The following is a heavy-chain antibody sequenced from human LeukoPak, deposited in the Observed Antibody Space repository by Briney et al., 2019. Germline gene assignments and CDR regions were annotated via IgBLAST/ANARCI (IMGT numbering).Heavy chain of an antibody. Sequence: GGSLRLSCAASGFSFSSYEMNWVRQAPGKGLEWISYISASGTLTHYADSVEGRFTISRDNAKNSLYLQMNSLRAEDTAVYYCAELGITMIGGVWGKGTTVTISS. J-gene: IGHJ6*04. V-gene: IGHV3-48*03. CDR3: AELGITMIGGV. CDR2: ISASGTLT. D-gene: IGHD3-10*02. CDR1: GFSFSSYE.